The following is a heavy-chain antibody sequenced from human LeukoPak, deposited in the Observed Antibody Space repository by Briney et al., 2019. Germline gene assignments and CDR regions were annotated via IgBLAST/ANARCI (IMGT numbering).Heavy chain of an antibody. CDR1: GYTFTSYG. D-gene: IGHD2-15*01. CDR3: ARVEYCSGGSCYWFDP. V-gene: IGHV1-18*01. CDR2: ISAYNGNT. J-gene: IGHJ5*02. Sequence: ASVKVSCKASGYTFTSYGISWVRQAPGQGLEWMGWISAYNGNTNYAQKLQGRVTMTTDTSTSTAYMELRRLRSDDTAVYYCARVEYCSGGSCYWFDPWGQGTLVTVSS.